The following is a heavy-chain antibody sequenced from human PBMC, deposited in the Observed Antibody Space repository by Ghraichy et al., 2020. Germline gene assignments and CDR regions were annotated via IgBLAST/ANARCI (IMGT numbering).Heavy chain of an antibody. CDR1: GGSISSYY. Sequence: SETLSLTCTVSGGSISSYYWSWIRQPPGKGLEWIGYIYYSGSTNYNPSLKSRVTISVDTSKNQFSLKLSSVTAADTAVYYCARTSYSSGWYPYNWFDPWGQGTLVTVSS. CDR2: IYYSGST. J-gene: IGHJ5*02. V-gene: IGHV4-59*08. D-gene: IGHD6-19*01. CDR3: ARTSYSSGWYPYNWFDP.